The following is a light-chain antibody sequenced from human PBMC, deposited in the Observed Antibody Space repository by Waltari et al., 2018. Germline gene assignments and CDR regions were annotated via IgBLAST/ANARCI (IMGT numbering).Light chain of an antibody. CDR3: QHYLRLPVT. CDR1: QSVTRA. J-gene: IGKJ1*01. CDR2: GAS. V-gene: IGKV3-20*01. Sequence: EIVLTQSPGTLSLSPGESATLSCRTSQSVTRALAWYQQKPGQAPRLLIYGASNRATGIPDRFSGSGSGTDCSLTISSLEPEGFAVYYCQHYLRLPVTFGQGTKVEVK.